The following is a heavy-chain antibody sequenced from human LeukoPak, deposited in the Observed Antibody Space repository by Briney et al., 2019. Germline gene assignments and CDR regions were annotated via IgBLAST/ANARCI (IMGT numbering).Heavy chain of an antibody. CDR2: IYYTWTT. CDR3: ATTNDYTWGGY. CDR1: GGSITSSSYH. Sequence: SETLSLTCTVSGGSITSSSYHWGWIRQPPGKGLEWIGSIYYTWTTYYNPSLKSRVSIFVDTSKNQFSLRLTSVNAADTAVYYCATTNDYTWGGYWGQGTLVTVSS. J-gene: IGHJ4*02. V-gene: IGHV4-39*07. D-gene: IGHD4-11*01.